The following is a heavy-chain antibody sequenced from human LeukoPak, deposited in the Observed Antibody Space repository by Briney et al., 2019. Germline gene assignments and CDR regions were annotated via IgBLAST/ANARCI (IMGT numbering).Heavy chain of an antibody. Sequence: ASVKVSCKASGYTFTSYGIRWVRQAPGQGLERMGWISAYNGNTNYAQKPQGRVTMTTDTSTSTAYMELRSLRSDDTAVYYCARDRDYGDYVRFDYWGQGTLVTVSS. J-gene: IGHJ4*02. CDR2: ISAYNGNT. CDR3: ARDRDYGDYVRFDY. CDR1: GYTFTSYG. V-gene: IGHV1-18*01. D-gene: IGHD4-17*01.